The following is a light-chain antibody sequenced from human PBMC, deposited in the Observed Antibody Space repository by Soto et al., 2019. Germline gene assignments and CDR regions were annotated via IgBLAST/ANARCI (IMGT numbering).Light chain of an antibody. CDR1: SSDVGGYNY. V-gene: IGLV2-14*01. J-gene: IGLJ2*01. Sequence: QSALTQPASVSGSPGQSITISCTGTSSDVGGYNYVSWYQQHPGKAPKLMIYEVSNRPSGVSNRFSGSKSGNTASLTISGIKDEDEADYYCSSYTSSSTLVFGGGTKLTVL. CDR3: SSYTSSSTLV. CDR2: EVS.